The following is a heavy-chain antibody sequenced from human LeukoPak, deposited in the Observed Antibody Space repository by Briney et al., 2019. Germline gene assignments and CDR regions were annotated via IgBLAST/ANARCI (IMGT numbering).Heavy chain of an antibody. Sequence: PGGSLRLSCAASGFTVSSNYMSWVRQAPGKGLEWVSIIHSGGSTYYADSVKGRFTISRDNSKNTLYLQMNSLRAEDTAVYYCARHLYHDYWGQGTLVTVSS. D-gene: IGHD2-2*01. CDR1: GFTVSSNY. CDR2: IHSGGST. J-gene: IGHJ4*02. V-gene: IGHV3-66*04. CDR3: ARHLYHDY.